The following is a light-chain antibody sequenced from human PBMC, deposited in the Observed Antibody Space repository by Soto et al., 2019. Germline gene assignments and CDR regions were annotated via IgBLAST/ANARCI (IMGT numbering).Light chain of an antibody. CDR2: DVT. CDR1: SSDVGGYNY. CDR3: CSYAGSYAYV. J-gene: IGLJ1*01. Sequence: QSALTQPLSVSGSPGQSVTISCTGTSSDVGGYNYVSWYQQHPGKAPKLMIYDVTNRPPGLPARFSGSKSGNTASLIISGLQAEDEADYYCCSYAGSYAYVFGTGTKLTVL. V-gene: IGLV2-11*01.